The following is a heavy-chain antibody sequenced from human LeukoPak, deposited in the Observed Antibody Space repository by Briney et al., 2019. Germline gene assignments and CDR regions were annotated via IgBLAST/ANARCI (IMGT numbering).Heavy chain of an antibody. Sequence: ASVKVSCRASGYTFTGYYMYWVRQAPGQGLEWMGWINPNSGGTNSAQKFKGRVTMTRDTSISTAYMELRRLRSDDTAVYYCARGGKSSGWFWYFDLWGRGTLVTVSS. V-gene: IGHV1-2*02. CDR2: INPNSGGT. D-gene: IGHD6-19*01. CDR3: ARGGKSSGWFWYFDL. J-gene: IGHJ2*01. CDR1: GYTFTGYY.